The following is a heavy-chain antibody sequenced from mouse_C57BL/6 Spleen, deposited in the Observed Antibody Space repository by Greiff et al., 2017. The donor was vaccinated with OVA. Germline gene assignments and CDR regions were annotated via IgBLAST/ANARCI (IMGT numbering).Heavy chain of an antibody. V-gene: IGHV1-55*01. CDR3: AREGRPPLKPITTVHYAMDY. CDR1: GYTFTSYW. D-gene: IGHD1-1*01. CDR2: IYPVSGST. J-gene: IGHJ4*01. Sequence: VQLQQPGAELVKPGASVKMSCKASGYTFTSYWITCVKQRPGQGLAWIGDIYPVSGSTNYTETFKSKAPLTVDTSSSTAYMQISSLTSEDSAVYYCAREGRPPLKPITTVHYAMDYWGQGTSVTVSS.